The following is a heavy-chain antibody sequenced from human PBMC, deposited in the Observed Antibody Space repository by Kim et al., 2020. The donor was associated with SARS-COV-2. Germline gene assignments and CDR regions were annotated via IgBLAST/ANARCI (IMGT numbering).Heavy chain of an antibody. D-gene: IGHD2-8*01. V-gene: IGHV3-23*01. J-gene: IGHJ4*02. Sequence: GGSLRLSCAASGFTFSTYAMSWVRQAPGKGLEWVSGISGSGASTYYADSVKGRFTISRDNPKNTMYLQMNSLRAEDTAIYYCAKRSRVTNGATNFDSWGQGTLVTVSS. CDR2: ISGSGAST. CDR3: AKRSRVTNGATNFDS. CDR1: GFTFSTYA.